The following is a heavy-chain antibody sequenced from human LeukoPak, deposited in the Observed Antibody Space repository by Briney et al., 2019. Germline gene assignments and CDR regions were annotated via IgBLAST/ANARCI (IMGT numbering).Heavy chain of an antibody. J-gene: IGHJ4*02. D-gene: IGHD1-7*01. Sequence: SETLSLTCAVYGGSFSSYYWSWIRQPPGKGLEWIGEINHSGSTNYNPSLKSRVTISVDTSKNQFSLKLSSVTAADTAVYYCARGHITGTIGYWAQGTLVTVFS. V-gene: IGHV4-34*01. CDR2: INHSGST. CDR3: ARGHITGTIGY. CDR1: GGSFSSYY.